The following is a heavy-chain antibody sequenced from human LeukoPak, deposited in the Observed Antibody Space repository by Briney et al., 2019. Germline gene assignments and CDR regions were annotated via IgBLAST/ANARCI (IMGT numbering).Heavy chain of an antibody. D-gene: IGHD5-12*01. CDR3: ARARGATWAEYYYYGMDV. CDR1: VYTFTAYY. CDR2: INPNSGGT. J-gene: IGHJ6*02. Sequence: ASVKVSCKASVYTFTAYYKHWGRQAPGQGLEWMGWINPNSGGTNYAQKFQGRVTMTRDTSISTAYMELSRLRSDDTAVYYCARARGATWAEYYYYGMDVWGQGTTVTVSS. V-gene: IGHV1-2*02.